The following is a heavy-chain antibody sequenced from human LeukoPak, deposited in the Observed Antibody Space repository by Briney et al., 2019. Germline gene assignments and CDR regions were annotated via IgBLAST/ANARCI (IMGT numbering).Heavy chain of an antibody. J-gene: IGHJ4*02. CDR2: IKKDGSEK. V-gene: IGHV3-7*01. D-gene: IGHD5-18*01. CDR3: ARHLSGVTGYTYGRGIDY. Sequence: PGGSLRLFCAASGFTFSSYWMSWVRQAPGKGLEWVANIKKDGSEKYYVDSVKGRSTISRDNAKKSLYLQVNSLRAEDTAVYYCARHLSGVTGYTYGRGIDYWGQGTLVTVSS. CDR1: GFTFSSYW.